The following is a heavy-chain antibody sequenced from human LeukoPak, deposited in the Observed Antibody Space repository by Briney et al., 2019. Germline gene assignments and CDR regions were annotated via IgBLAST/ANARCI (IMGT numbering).Heavy chain of an antibody. Sequence: GGSLRLSCAASGFTVSNKYMTWVRQAPGKGLEWVSLIYSDGRTYYADSVKGRFTISRDNAKNSLYLQMNSLRAEDTAVYYCARDGDTVLTRGYYYYMDVWGKGTTVTVSS. D-gene: IGHD4-23*01. V-gene: IGHV3-53*01. CDR2: IYSDGRT. CDR1: GFTVSNKY. CDR3: ARDGDTVLTRGYYYYMDV. J-gene: IGHJ6*03.